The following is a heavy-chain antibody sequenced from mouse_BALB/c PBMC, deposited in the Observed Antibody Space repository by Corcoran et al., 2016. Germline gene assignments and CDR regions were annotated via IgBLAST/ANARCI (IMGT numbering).Heavy chain of an antibody. Sequence: QIQLVQSGPELKKPGETVKISCKDSGYTFTNYGMNWVKQAPGKGLKWMGWINTYTGGPTYADDFKGRFAFSLETSASTAYLQINNLKNEDMATYFCARGSSGYDYWGQGTTLTVSS. D-gene: IGHD3-1*01. CDR1: GYTFTNYG. J-gene: IGHJ2*01. CDR3: ARGSSGYDY. V-gene: IGHV9-1*02. CDR2: INTYTGGP.